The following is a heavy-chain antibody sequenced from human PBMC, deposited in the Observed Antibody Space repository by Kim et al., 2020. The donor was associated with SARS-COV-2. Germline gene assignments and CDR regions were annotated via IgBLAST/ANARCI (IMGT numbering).Heavy chain of an antibody. J-gene: IGHJ3*02. Sequence: SETLSLTCTVSGGSISSYYWSWIRQPPGKGLEWIGYIYYSGSTNYNPSLKSRVTISVDTSKNQFSLKLSSVTAADTAVYYCSRLKYSDSSGYYYLAFDI. CDR2: IYYSGST. V-gene: IGHV4-59*08. D-gene: IGHD3-22*01. CDR1: GGSISSYY. CDR3: SRLKYSDSSGYYYLAFDI.